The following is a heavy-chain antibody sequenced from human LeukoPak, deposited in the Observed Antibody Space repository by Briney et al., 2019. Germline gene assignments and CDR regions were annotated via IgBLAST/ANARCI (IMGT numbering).Heavy chain of an antibody. CDR1: EFTFSSYS. CDR3: ARVDSGYDFRYYYYYYMDV. CDR2: ISSSSSYI. J-gene: IGHJ6*03. V-gene: IGHV3-21*01. D-gene: IGHD5-12*01. Sequence: GGSLRLSCAASEFTFSSYSMNWVRQAPGKGLEWVSSISSSSSYIYYADSVKGRFTISRDNAKNSLYLQMNSLRAEGTAVYYCARVDSGYDFRYYYYYYMDVWGKGTTVTVSS.